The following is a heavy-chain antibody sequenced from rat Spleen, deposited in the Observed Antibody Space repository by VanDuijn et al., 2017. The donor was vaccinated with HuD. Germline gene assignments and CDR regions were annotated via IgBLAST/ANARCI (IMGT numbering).Heavy chain of an antibody. CDR2: ISYDGSST. J-gene: IGHJ2*01. CDR1: GFTFSDYN. V-gene: IGHV5-7*01. Sequence: EVQLVESGGGLVQPGRSLKLSCAASGFTFSDYNMAWVRQAPKKGLEWVATISYDGSSTYYRDSVKGRFTISRDNEKSTLSLQMDSLRSEDTATYYCARRHYGYTDYFDYWGQGVMVTVSS. CDR3: ARRHYGYTDYFDY. D-gene: IGHD1-9*01.